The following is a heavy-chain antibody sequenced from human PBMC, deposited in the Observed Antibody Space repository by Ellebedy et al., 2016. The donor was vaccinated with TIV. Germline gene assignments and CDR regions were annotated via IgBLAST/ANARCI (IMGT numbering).Heavy chain of an antibody. D-gene: IGHD2-21*01. CDR3: AKPYCSGGYCYWGYYFDS. Sequence: GESLKISCAASGFTFSNYGMNWVRQAPGKGLEWVAVISYDGTNKFYADSVKGRITISRDNSKNTRYLQMNSLRAEDTALYYCAKPYCSGGYCYWGYYFDSWGQGSLVTVSS. CDR2: ISYDGTNK. CDR1: GFTFSNYG. V-gene: IGHV3-30*18. J-gene: IGHJ4*02.